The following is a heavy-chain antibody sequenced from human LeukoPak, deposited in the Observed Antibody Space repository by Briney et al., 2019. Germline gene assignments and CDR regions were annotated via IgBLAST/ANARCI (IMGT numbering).Heavy chain of an antibody. CDR2: INWNGGST. D-gene: IGHD2-2*01. J-gene: IGHJ3*02. V-gene: IGHV3-20*04. CDR1: GFSFSTCS. Sequence: GGSLRLSCAASGFSFSTCSMTWVRQAPGKGLEWVSGINWNGGSTGYADSVKGRFTISRDNSKNTLYLQMNSLRAEDTAVYYCAKVGPRGYCSSTSCKGAFDIWGQGTMVTVSS. CDR3: AKVGPRGYCSSTSCKGAFDI.